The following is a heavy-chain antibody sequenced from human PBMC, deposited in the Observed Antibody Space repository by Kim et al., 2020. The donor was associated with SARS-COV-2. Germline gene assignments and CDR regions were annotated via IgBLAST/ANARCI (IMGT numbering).Heavy chain of an antibody. CDR1: GFTFSSYA. J-gene: IGHJ3*01. Sequence: GGSLRLSCAASGFTFSSYAMSWVRQAPGKGLEWVSVISGSGGSTYSADAVKGRCTLSRYNSKNTLYLQMNSLRAEDTAVYYCAKYTGDLLFQYAFDLWGQGTMVTVSA. CDR2: ISGSGGST. V-gene: IGHV3-23*01. D-gene: IGHD3-16*01. CDR3: AKYTGDLLFQYAFDL.